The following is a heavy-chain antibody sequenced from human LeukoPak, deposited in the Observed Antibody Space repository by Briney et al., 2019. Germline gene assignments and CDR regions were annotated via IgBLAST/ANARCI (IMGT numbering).Heavy chain of an antibody. V-gene: IGHV3-30*02. Sequence: PGGSLRLSCAMSGFNFNNYGMHWVREPPGKGLEWVALIQPDGIDTYYADSVKGRFTVFRDNSKSTLYLQLNSLTPDDTAIYYCAKRDRTTEFDYWGQGTLVTVSS. CDR2: IQPDGIDT. J-gene: IGHJ4*02. CDR3: AKRDRTTEFDY. D-gene: IGHD1-1*01. CDR1: GFNFNNYG.